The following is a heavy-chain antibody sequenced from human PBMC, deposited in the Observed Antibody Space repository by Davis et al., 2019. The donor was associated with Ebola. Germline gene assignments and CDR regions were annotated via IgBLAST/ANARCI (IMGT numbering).Heavy chain of an antibody. J-gene: IGHJ2*01. D-gene: IGHD6-13*01. CDR1: GGYISSYY. CDR2: IYYSGST. V-gene: IGHV4-59*01. CDR3: ARQQLGQTYWYFDR. Sequence: PSATLSLTCTVSGGYISSYYWSWIRQPPGKGLEWIGYIYYSGSTNYNPSLKSRVTISVDTSKNQFSLKLSSVTAADTAVYYCARQQLGQTYWYFDRWGRGTLVTVSS.